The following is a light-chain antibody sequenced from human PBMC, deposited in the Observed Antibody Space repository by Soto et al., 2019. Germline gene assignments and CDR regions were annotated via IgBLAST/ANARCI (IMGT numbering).Light chain of an antibody. CDR3: QHSYSTPYT. CDR1: QSISSY. Sequence: DIQMTQSPSSLSASVGDRVTITCRASQSISSYLNWYQQKPGKAPKLLIYAASSLQSGVPSRFSGSGSGTDFTLTISSLQPEEFATYYCQHSYSTPYTFGQGTKLEIK. J-gene: IGKJ2*01. V-gene: IGKV1-39*01. CDR2: AAS.